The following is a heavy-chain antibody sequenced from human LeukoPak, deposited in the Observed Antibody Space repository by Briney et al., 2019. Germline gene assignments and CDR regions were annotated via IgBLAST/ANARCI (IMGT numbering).Heavy chain of an antibody. Sequence: SETLSLTCTVSGGSISSGSYYWSWIRQPAGKGLEWIGRIYTSGSTNYNPSLKSRVTISVDTSKNQFSLKLSSVTAADTAVYYCARDLVVVPAARIDAFDIWGQGTMVTVSS. D-gene: IGHD2-2*01. J-gene: IGHJ3*02. V-gene: IGHV4-61*02. CDR1: GGSISSGSYY. CDR3: ARDLVVVPAARIDAFDI. CDR2: IYTSGST.